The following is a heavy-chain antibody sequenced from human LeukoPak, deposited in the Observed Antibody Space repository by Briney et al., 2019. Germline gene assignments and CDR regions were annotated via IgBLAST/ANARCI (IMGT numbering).Heavy chain of an antibody. CDR3: ARGTMFPYYFDY. Sequence: GGSLRLSCAASGFTFSSYSMNWVRQAPGKGLEWVSSISGSNSYIYYADSMKGRFTISRDNAKNSLYLQMNSLRAEDTAVYYCARGTMFPYYFDYWGQGTLVTVSS. CDR1: GFTFSSYS. CDR2: ISGSNSYI. J-gene: IGHJ4*02. V-gene: IGHV3-21*01. D-gene: IGHD3-10*02.